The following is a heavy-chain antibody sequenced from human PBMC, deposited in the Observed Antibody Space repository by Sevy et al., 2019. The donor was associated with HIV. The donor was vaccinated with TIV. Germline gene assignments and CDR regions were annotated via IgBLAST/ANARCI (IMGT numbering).Heavy chain of an antibody. CDR3: ARKMELLVPDY. D-gene: IGHD2-21*02. Sequence: GGSLRLSCAASGFTFSNYWMSWVRQAPGKGLEWVANIKEDGSENYYVDSVKGRFTISRDNAKNSLYLQMNSLRAEDTAVYYCARKMELLVPDYWGQGTLVTVSS. CDR2: IKEDGSEN. V-gene: IGHV3-7*01. J-gene: IGHJ4*02. CDR1: GFTFSNYW.